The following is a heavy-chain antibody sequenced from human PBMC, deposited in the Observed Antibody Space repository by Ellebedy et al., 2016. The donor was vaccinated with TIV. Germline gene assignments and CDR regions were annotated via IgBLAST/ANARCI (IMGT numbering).Heavy chain of an antibody. CDR1: GYSFTGYD. Sequence: ASVKVSCXASGYSFTGYDIAWVRQAPGQGLEWMGWISGYNGNTNYAQSLQGRVTMSTDTSTSTAYMEVRSLRADDTAVYYCARVFDSGYDSAYFDNWGQGTLVTVSS. V-gene: IGHV1-18*01. CDR3: ARVFDSGYDSAYFDN. J-gene: IGHJ4*02. CDR2: ISGYNGNT. D-gene: IGHD5-12*01.